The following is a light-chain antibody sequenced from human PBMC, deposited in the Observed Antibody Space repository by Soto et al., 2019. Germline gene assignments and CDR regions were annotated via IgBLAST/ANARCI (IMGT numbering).Light chain of an antibody. V-gene: IGKV1-16*02. CDR2: DAS. CDR3: QQYDSYPVT. CDR1: QAINNY. J-gene: IGKJ5*01. Sequence: DIQMTQSPSSLSASVGDRVTITCRASQAINNYLTWFQQKPGKAPKSLISDASTLQSGVPSKFSGSGFGTDFTLTITSLQPEDSGTYYCQQYDSYPVTFGQETRLEIK.